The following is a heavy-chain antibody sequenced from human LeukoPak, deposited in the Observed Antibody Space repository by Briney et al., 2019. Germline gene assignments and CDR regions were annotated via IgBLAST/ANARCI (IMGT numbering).Heavy chain of an antibody. CDR1: GYTFTSYS. V-gene: IGHV7-4-1*02. D-gene: IGHD2/OR15-2a*01. J-gene: IGHJ4*02. Sequence: ASVKVSCKASGYTFTSYSMNWVRQAPGQGLEWMGWINTNTGNPTYAQGFTGRFVFSLDTSVSTAYLQISSLEAEDTAMYYCAREILRLDYWGQGTLVTVSS. CDR3: AREILRLDY. CDR2: INTNTGNP.